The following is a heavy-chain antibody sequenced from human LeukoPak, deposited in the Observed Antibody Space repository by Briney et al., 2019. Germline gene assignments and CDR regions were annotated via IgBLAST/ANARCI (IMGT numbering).Heavy chain of an antibody. D-gene: IGHD5-18*01. CDR1: CGSISSGSSY. CDR3: TRFLDTAMPDYYYYYGMDV. Sequence: PSQTLSLTCTVSCGSISSGSSYWTWLRQPAGKGREWIGRIDTSESTQYNPSLDSRATVTITSTNYKFSLKLSSVTTADTAVYYCTRFLDTAMPDYYYYYGMDVWGQGTTVTVSS. V-gene: IGHV4-61*02. CDR2: IDTSEST. J-gene: IGHJ6*02.